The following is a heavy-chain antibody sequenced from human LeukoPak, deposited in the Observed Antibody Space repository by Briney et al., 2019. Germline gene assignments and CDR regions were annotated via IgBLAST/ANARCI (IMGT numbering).Heavy chain of an antibody. D-gene: IGHD6-19*01. CDR3: ARNLGSSGWYLPTDY. J-gene: IGHJ4*02. V-gene: IGHV3-21*01. Sequence: GGSLRLSCAASGFTFSSYSMNWVRQAPGKGLEWVSSISSSSSYIYYADSVKGRFTTSRDNAKNSLYLQMNSLRAEDTAVYYCARNLGSSGWYLPTDYWGQGTLVTVSS. CDR1: GFTFSSYS. CDR2: ISSSSSYI.